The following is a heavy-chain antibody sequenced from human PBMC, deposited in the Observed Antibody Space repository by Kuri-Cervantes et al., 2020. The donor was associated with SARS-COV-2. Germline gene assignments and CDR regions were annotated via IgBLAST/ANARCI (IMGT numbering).Heavy chain of an antibody. CDR3: AKDRVGGY. J-gene: IGHJ4*02. Sequence: GESLKISCAASGFIFSSYVMHWVRQAPGKGLEWVVVISYDGTNKYYAESVKGRFTISRDNSKNTLYLQMNSLIPEDTAVYYCAKDRVGGYWGQGTLVTVSS. V-gene: IGHV3-30-3*01. CDR2: ISYDGTNK. D-gene: IGHD2-15*01. CDR1: GFIFSSYV.